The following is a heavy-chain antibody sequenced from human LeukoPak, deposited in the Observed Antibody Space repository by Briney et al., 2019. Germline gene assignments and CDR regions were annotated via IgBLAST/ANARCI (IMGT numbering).Heavy chain of an antibody. J-gene: IGHJ4*02. V-gene: IGHV1-69*13. CDR3: TRDPLAASAPGYFDS. CDR2: IIPIFGTA. D-gene: IGHD6-13*01. CDR1: GGTFNNYA. Sequence: GASVKVSCKPSGGTFNNYAVAWVRQAPGQGLEWMGQIIPIFGTASYAPKSQGRVAIIADELSTTAYMELSSLISEDTAVYYCTRDPLAASAPGYFDSWGQGSLVTVSS.